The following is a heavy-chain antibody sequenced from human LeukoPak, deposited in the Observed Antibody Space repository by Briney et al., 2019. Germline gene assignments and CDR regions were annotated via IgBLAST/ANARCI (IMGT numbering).Heavy chain of an antibody. V-gene: IGHV1-18*01. D-gene: IGHD2-2*01. CDR1: GYTFGSYD. Sequence: ASVKVSCKDSGYTFGSYDINWVRQATGQGLEWMGWVNPNSGNTNYAQNLQGRVTMTTDTSTSTAYMELRSLRSDDTAVYYCARDCSSTSCYLDVWGQGTTVTVSS. CDR2: VNPNSGNT. J-gene: IGHJ6*02. CDR3: ARDCSSTSCYLDV.